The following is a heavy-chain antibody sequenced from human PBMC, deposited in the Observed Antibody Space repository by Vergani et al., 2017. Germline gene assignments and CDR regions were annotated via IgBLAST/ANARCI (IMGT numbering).Heavy chain of an antibody. V-gene: IGHV1-46*01. D-gene: IGHD2-2*01. CDR1: GYTFTGYY. CDR2: INPSGGST. Sequence: QVQLVQSGAEVKKPGASVKVSCKASGYTFTGYYMHWVRQAPGQGLEWMGIINPSGGSTSYAQKFQGRVTMTRDTSISTAYMELSRLRSDDTAVYYCARGDCSSTSCYGGMDVWGQG. J-gene: IGHJ6*02. CDR3: ARGDCSSTSCYGGMDV.